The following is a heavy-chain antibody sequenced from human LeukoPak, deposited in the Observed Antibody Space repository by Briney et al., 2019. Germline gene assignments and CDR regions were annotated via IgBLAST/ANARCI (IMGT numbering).Heavy chain of an antibody. J-gene: IGHJ4*02. CDR1: GFTFSDYY. V-gene: IGHV3-11*04. Sequence: GGSLRPSCAASGFTFSDYYMSWIRQAPGKGLEWVSYISSSGSTIYYADSVKGRFTISRDNAKNSLYLQMNSLRAEDTAVYYCARELDLYNWNYGGGYYFDYWGQGTLVTVSS. CDR2: ISSSGSTI. D-gene: IGHD1-7*01. CDR3: ARELDLYNWNYGGGYYFDY.